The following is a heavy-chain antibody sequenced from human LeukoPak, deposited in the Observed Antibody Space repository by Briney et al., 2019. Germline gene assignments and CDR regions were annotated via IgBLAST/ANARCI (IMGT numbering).Heavy chain of an antibody. D-gene: IGHD3-10*01. V-gene: IGHV4-39*01. Sequence: SETLSLTCTVSGGSISSSSYYWGWIRQPPGKGLEWIGSIYYSGSTYYNPSLKSRVTISVDTSKNQFSLKLSSVTAADTAVYYCAGCMVRGVISRPFDYWGQGTLVTVSS. CDR1: GGSISSSSYY. J-gene: IGHJ4*02. CDR2: IYYSGST. CDR3: AGCMVRGVISRPFDY.